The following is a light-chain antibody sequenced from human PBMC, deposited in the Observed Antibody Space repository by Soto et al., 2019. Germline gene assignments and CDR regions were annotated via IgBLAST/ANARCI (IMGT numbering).Light chain of an antibody. CDR1: QSVTSNY. J-gene: IGKJ1*01. V-gene: IGKV3-20*01. Sequence: EIVLTQSPGTLSLSPGERATLSCRASQSVTSNYLAWYQQKLGQAPRLLIYGASSRATGIPDRFRGSGSGTDFTLTISRLEPEYFAVYFCQQHGSSTWTFGEGTKVEIK. CDR3: QQHGSSTWT. CDR2: GAS.